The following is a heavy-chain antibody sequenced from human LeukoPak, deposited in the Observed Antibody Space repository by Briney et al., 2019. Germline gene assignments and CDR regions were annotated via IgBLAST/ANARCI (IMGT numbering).Heavy chain of an antibody. J-gene: IGHJ4*02. CDR2: ISWNSGSI. CDR3: AKDYSGYDSFFDY. CDR1: GFTFDDYA. V-gene: IGHV3-9*01. Sequence: GRSLRLSCAASGFTFDDYAMHWVRQAPGKGLEWVSGISWNSGSIGYADSVKGRFTISRDNAKNSLYLQMNSLRAEDTALYYCAKDYSGYDSFFDYWGQGTLVTVSS. D-gene: IGHD5-12*01.